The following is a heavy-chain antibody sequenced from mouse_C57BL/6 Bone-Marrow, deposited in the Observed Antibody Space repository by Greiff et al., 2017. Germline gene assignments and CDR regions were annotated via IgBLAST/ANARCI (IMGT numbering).Heavy chain of an antibody. V-gene: IGHV1-80*01. J-gene: IGHJ4*01. D-gene: IGHD3-2*02. Sequence: QVQLQQSGAELVKPGASVKISCKASGYAFSSYWMNWVKQRPGKGLEWIGQIYPGDGDTNYNGKFKGKATLTADKSSSTASMQLSSLTSEDSAVYFCARLGTAQALYYYAMDYWGQGTSVTVSS. CDR3: ARLGTAQALYYYAMDY. CDR2: IYPGDGDT. CDR1: GYAFSSYW.